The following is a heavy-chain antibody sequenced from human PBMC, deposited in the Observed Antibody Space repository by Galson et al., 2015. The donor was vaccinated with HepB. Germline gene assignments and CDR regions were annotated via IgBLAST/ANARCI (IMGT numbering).Heavy chain of an antibody. CDR1: GLTFGNYW. Sequence: SLRLSCAASGLTFGNYWLSWGRQAPGKGLEWVANIKGDGSETRYVDSMKGRFIISRDNAKKSLYLQMNSLRAEDTAIYYCARERDPTSSGSLLNYWGQGTLVTISS. J-gene: IGHJ4*02. CDR3: ARERDPTSSGSLLNY. D-gene: IGHD6-6*01. CDR2: IKGDGSET. V-gene: IGHV3-7*03.